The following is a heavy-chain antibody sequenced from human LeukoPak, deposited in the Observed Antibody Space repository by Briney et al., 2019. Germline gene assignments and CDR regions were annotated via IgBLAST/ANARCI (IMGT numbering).Heavy chain of an antibody. V-gene: IGHV3-21*01. CDR1: GFTFNTYT. CDR3: VGGDSREL. Sequence: GGSLRLSCAGSGFTFNTYTMDWVRQAPGKGLEWISSIGRTSVDKYYAASVRGRFTISRDNSKNSLYVEMSSLRAEDTAVYYCVGGDSRELWGQGTLVTVSS. CDR2: IGRTSVDK. D-gene: IGHD3-22*01. J-gene: IGHJ4*02.